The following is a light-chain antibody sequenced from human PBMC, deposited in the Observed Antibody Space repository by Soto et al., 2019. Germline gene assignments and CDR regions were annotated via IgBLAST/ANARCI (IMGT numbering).Light chain of an antibody. Sequence: DIQMTQSPSSLSASVGDRVTITCRASQSISSYLNWYQQKPGKAPKLRIYAASSLQSGVPSRLSGSGSGTEFTLSISSMQSEDFAVYYCQQYHSWVTFGGGTKVDIK. V-gene: IGKV1-39*01. CDR1: QSISSY. CDR3: QQYHSWVT. J-gene: IGKJ4*01. CDR2: AAS.